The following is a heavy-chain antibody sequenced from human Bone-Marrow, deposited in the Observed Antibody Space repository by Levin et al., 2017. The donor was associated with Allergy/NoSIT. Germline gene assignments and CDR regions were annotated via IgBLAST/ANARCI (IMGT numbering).Heavy chain of an antibody. CDR3: ARDETFNSWHTGWFDP. CDR1: GGSIHNTNHY. J-gene: IGHJ5*02. V-gene: IGHV4-61*02. CDR2: MFAGGAA. Sequence: SQTLSLTCPVSGGSIHNTNHYWSWIRQPAGKGLEWIGRMFAGGAATYNRSLRSRVTISIDTSKNQFSLKLTSVTAADTAVYYCARDETFNSWHTGWFDPWGQGTLVTVSS. D-gene: IGHD6-13*01.